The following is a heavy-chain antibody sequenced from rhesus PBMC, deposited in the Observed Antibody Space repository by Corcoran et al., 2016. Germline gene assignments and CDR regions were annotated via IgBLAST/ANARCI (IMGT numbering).Heavy chain of an antibody. CDR2: ISNGGGST. J-gene: IGHJ4*01. D-gene: IGHD4-23*01. V-gene: IGHV3-178*01. CDR3: ARRGYSNYGNYFDY. CDR1: GFTFSDYY. Sequence: EVQLVESGGGLAKPGGSLRLSCAASGFTFSDYYMDWVRQAPGKGLEWVSRISNGGGSTWNADFVKGRFTISRENAKNTLYLQMNSLRAEDTAVYYCARRGYSNYGNYFDYWGQGVLVTVSS.